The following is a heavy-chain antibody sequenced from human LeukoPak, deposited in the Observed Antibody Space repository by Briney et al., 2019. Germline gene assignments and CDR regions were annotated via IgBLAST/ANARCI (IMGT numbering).Heavy chain of an antibody. D-gene: IGHD6-13*01. J-gene: IGHJ5*02. Sequence: SETLSLTCAVYGGSFSGYYWSWIRQPPGKGLEWIGEINHSGSTNYNPSLKSRVTISVDTSKNQFSLKLSSVTAADTAVYYCARGRQQQLVQAWFDPWGQGTLVTVSS. V-gene: IGHV4-34*01. CDR2: INHSGST. CDR1: GGSFSGYY. CDR3: ARGRQQQLVQAWFDP.